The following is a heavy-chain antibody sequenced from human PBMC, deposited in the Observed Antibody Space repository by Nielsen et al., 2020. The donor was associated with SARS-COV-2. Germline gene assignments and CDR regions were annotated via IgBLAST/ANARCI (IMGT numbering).Heavy chain of an antibody. D-gene: IGHD3-10*01. CDR2: ISYDGSNK. J-gene: IGHJ4*02. CDR3: ARDGSGSYYYPYFDY. Sequence: GESLKISCAASGFTFSSYGMHWVRQAPGKGLGWVAVISYDGSNKYYADSVKGRFTISRDNSKNTLYLQMNSLRAEDTAVYYCARDGSGSYYYPYFDYWGQGTLVTVSS. V-gene: IGHV3-30*03. CDR1: GFTFSSYG.